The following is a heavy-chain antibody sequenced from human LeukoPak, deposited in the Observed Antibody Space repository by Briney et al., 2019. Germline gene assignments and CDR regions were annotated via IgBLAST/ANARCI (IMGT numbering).Heavy chain of an antibody. CDR2: IYYSGST. CDR1: GGSISSSSYY. J-gene: IGHJ5*02. CDR3: ARGGGTTYNWFDP. Sequence: SETLSLTCTVSGGSISSSSYYWGWIRQPPGKGLEWIGSIYYSGSTYYNPSLKSRVTISVDTSKNQFSLKLSSVTAADTAVYYCARGGGTTYNWFDPWGQGTLVTVSS. D-gene: IGHD1-14*01. V-gene: IGHV4-39*07.